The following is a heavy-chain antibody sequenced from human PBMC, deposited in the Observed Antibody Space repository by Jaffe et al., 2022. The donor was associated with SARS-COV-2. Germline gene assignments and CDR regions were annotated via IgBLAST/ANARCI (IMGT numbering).Heavy chain of an antibody. Sequence: QVQLQESGPGLVKPSETLSLTCTVSGGSISSYYWSWIRQPPGKGLEWIGYIYYSGSTNYNPSLKSRVTISVDTSKNQFSLKLSSVTAADTAVYYCARGGLYGDYVPVEQGFDYWGQGTLVTVSS. CDR2: IYYSGST. CDR1: GGSISSYY. CDR3: ARGGLYGDYVPVEQGFDY. D-gene: IGHD4-17*01. V-gene: IGHV4-59*01. J-gene: IGHJ4*02.